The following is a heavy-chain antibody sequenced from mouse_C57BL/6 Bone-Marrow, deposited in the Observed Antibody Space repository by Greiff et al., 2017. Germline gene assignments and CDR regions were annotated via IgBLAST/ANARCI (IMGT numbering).Heavy chain of an antibody. V-gene: IGHV5-2*01. CDR1: EYEFPSHD. J-gene: IGHJ4*01. D-gene: IGHD1-3*01. CDR3: ARRSITRYYYAMDY. Sequence: EVKLQESGGGLVQPGESLKLSCESIEYEFPSHDMSWVRKTPEKRLELVAAIISAGGSTYYPDTLERRFIISRDNTKKTLYLQMCSLRSEDTALYYCARRSITRYYYAMDYWGQGTSGTVAS. CDR2: IISAGGST.